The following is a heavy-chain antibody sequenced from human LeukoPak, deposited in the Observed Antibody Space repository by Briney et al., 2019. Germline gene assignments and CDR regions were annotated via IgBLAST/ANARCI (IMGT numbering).Heavy chain of an antibody. CDR2: IHASGSI. J-gene: IGHJ5*02. CDR3: AREFRKGLDWFDP. V-gene: IGHV4-61*02. Sequence: SETLSLTCAVSGGSISSGSYYWSWLRQPAGTGLEWIGRIHASGSINYNPSLKSRVSISVDTSKNQFSLNLSSVTAADTAVYYCAREFRKGLDWFDPWGQGTLVTVSS. CDR1: GGSISSGSYY.